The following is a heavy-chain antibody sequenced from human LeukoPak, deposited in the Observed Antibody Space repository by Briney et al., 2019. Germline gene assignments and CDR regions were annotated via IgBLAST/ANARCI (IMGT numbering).Heavy chain of an antibody. J-gene: IGHJ5*02. CDR1: GYTFTGYY. CDR3: ARGLGRYSSSPPGFDP. Sequence: ASVKVSCKASGYTFTGYYMHWVRQAPGQGLEWMGWINPNSGGTNYAQKFQGWVTMTRDTSISTAYMELSRLRSDDTAVYYCARGLGRYSSSPPGFDPWGQGTLVTVSS. D-gene: IGHD6-13*01. V-gene: IGHV1-2*04. CDR2: INPNSGGT.